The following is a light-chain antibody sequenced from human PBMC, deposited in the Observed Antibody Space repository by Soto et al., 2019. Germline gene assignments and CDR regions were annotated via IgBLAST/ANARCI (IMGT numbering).Light chain of an antibody. CDR3: LQDINYPWT. V-gene: IGKV1-6*01. J-gene: IGKJ1*01. CDR2: GPS. Sequence: AIQTTPPPPALTASVGDRFPISYRTSQGIPNSLVWYQQKPGKPTKILIHGPSNLKSGVSPMFSGSGSGTDFTLAISCLPPEDSASYYCLQDINYPWTFGQGTKVDSK. CDR1: QGIPNS.